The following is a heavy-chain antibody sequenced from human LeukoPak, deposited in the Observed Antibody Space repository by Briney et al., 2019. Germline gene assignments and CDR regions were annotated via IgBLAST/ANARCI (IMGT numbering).Heavy chain of an antibody. CDR2: IYYSGNT. J-gene: IGHJ4*02. V-gene: IGHV4-59*01. CDR1: GGSISSDC. D-gene: IGHD1-26*01. Sequence: SETLSLTCTVSGGSISSDCWSWIRQPPGKGLEWIGYIYYSGNTNYNPSLKSRVTLSVDTSKIQISLKLTSVTAADTAVYYCARIYSGNYFDYWGQGTLVTVSS. CDR3: ARIYSGNYFDY.